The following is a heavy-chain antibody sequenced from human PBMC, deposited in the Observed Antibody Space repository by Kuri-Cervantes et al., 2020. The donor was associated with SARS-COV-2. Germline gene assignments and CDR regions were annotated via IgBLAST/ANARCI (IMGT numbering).Heavy chain of an antibody. D-gene: IGHD1-26*01. J-gene: IGHJ4*02. CDR3: ARDLWELLADY. Sequence: ASVKVSCKASGYTFTSYYIHWVRQAPGQGLEWMGIIHPTTGDTTYAQKFQGRVSMTRDTSTSTAYMELRSLRSDDTAVYYCARDLWELLADYWGQGTLVTVSS. CDR1: GYTFTSYY. CDR2: IHPTTGDT. V-gene: IGHV1-46*01.